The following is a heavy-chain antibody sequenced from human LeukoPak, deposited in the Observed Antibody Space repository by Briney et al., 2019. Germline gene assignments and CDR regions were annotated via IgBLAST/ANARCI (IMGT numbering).Heavy chain of an antibody. CDR2: IIPILGIA. CDR1: GGTFSSYA. Sequence: GASVKVSCKASGGTFSSYAISWVRQAPGQGLEWMGRIIPILGIANYAQKFQGRVTITADKSTSTAYMELSSLRSEDTAVYYCARDRPDLDYDISTGLDYWGQGTLVTVSS. CDR3: ARDRPDLDYDISTGLDY. D-gene: IGHD3-9*01. V-gene: IGHV1-69*04. J-gene: IGHJ4*02.